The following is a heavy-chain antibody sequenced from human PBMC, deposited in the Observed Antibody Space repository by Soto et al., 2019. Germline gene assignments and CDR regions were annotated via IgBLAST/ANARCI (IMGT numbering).Heavy chain of an antibody. CDR1: GFTVSSNY. J-gene: IGHJ4*02. CDR3: AKFDIVATIFEQQVAY. CDR2: IYSGGST. Sequence: PGGSLRLSCAASGFTVSSNYMSWVRQAPGEGLEWVSVIYSGGSTYYADSVKGRFTVSRHNSKNTLYLQMNSLRAEDTAVYYCAKFDIVATIFEQQVAYWGQGTLVTVSS. D-gene: IGHD5-12*01. V-gene: IGHV3-53*01.